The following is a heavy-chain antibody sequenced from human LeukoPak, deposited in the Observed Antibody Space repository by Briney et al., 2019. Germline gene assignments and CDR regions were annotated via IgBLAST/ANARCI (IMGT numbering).Heavy chain of an antibody. Sequence: ASVKVSCKASGYTFTGYYMDGGRQAPGQGLEWMGWINPNSGGTNYAQKFQGKGTMTRDTSIMTAYMELSRLRSDDTAVYYCARRPTADIDYWGQGTLVTVSS. CDR3: ARRPTADIDY. V-gene: IGHV1-2*02. CDR1: GYTFTGYY. J-gene: IGHJ4*02. CDR2: INPNSGGT.